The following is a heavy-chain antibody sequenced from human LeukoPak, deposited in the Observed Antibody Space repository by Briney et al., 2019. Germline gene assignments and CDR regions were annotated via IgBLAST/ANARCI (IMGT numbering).Heavy chain of an antibody. J-gene: IGHJ6*02. CDR2: INAGTGNT. CDR3: ARGPGITGTAPGMDV. CDR1: GYTFTSYG. Sequence: ASVKVSCKASGYTFTSYGISWVRQAPGHRLEWMGWINAGTGNTKYSQKFQGRVTITRDTSASTAYMELTSLRSEDTAVYYCARGPGITGTAPGMDVWGQGTTVTVSS. V-gene: IGHV1-3*01. D-gene: IGHD1-7*01.